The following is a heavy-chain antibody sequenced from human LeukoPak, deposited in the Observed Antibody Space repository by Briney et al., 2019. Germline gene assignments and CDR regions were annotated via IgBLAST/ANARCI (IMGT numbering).Heavy chain of an antibody. V-gene: IGHV1-8*01. CDR3: ARGPQWRGDSYYIDV. J-gene: IGHJ6*03. Sequence: GSVKVSCKPSVYTFTNFDINSVRQAPGQGLERMGWINPNSGNTGYVPKFQGRVTMTMTTTITTAYMELSSVISEDTAVYYCARGPQWRGDSYYIDVWGRGTTVTVSS. CDR1: VYTFTNFD. D-gene: IGHD6-19*01. CDR2: INPNSGNT.